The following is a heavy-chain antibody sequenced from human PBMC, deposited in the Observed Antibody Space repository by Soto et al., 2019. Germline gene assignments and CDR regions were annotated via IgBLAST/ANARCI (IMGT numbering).Heavy chain of an antibody. V-gene: IGHV1-2*04. CDR3: ARGGGDCSSTSCYPSTGKKTINWFDP. CDR1: GYTFTGYY. CDR2: INPNSGGT. Sequence: ASVKVSCKASGYTFTGYYMHWVRQAPGQGLEWMGWINPNSGGTNYAQKFQGWVTMTRDTSISTAYMELSRLRSDDTAVYYCARGGGDCSSTSCYPSTGKKTINWFDPWGQGTLVTVSS. J-gene: IGHJ5*02. D-gene: IGHD2-2*01.